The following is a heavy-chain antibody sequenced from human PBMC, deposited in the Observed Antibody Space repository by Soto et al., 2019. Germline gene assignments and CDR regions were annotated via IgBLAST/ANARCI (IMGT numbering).Heavy chain of an antibody. J-gene: IGHJ3*02. V-gene: IGHV3-33*08. Sequence: GGSLRLSCAASGFTFSSYGMHWVRQAPGKGLEWVAVIWYDGSNKYYADSVKGRFTISRDNSKNTLYLQMNSLRAEDTAVYYCARGGCGGDCYSLSEGRGSTGDAFDIWGQGTMVTVSS. CDR1: GFTFSSYG. D-gene: IGHD2-21*02. CDR3: ARGGCGGDCYSLSEGRGSTGDAFDI. CDR2: IWYDGSNK.